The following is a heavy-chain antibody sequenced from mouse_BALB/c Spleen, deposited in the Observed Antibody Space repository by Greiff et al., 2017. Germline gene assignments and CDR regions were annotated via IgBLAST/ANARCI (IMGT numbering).Heavy chain of an antibody. CDR3: TRLGSGYYAY. V-gene: IGHV1-15*01. Sequence: VQLQQSGAELVRPGASVTLSCKASGYTFTDYEMHWVKQTPVHGLEWIGAIDPETGGTAYNQKFKGKATLTADKSSSTAYMELRSLTSEDSAVYYCTRLGSGYYAYGGQGTLVTVAA. CDR1: GYTFTDYE. CDR2: IDPETGGT. J-gene: IGHJ3*01. D-gene: IGHD3-1*01.